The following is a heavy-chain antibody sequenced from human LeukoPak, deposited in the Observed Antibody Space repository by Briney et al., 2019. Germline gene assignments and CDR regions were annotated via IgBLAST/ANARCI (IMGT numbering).Heavy chain of an antibody. V-gene: IGHV4-34*01. D-gene: IGHD6-19*01. CDR3: VRGLRGGWYETSYYYYGMDV. J-gene: IGHJ6*02. CDR2: INHSGST. CDR1: GGSFSGYY. Sequence: SETLSLTCAVYGGSFSGYYWSWIRQPPGKGLEWIGEINHSGSTNYNPSLKSRVTISVDTSKNQFSLKLSSVTAADTAVYYCVRGLRGGWYETSYYYYGMDVWGQGTTVTVSS.